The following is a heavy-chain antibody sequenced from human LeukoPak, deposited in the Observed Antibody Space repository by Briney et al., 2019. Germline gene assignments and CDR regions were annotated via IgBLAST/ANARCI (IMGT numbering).Heavy chain of an antibody. D-gene: IGHD3-10*01. CDR3: ARRYGSGSYSSRYYFDY. Sequence: GESLKISCKGSGYSFSSYWIGWVRQMPGKGLEWMGIIYPGDSDTRYSPSFQGQVTVSADKSISTAYLQWSSLKASDTAMYYCARRYGSGSYSSRYYFDYWGQGTLVTVSS. J-gene: IGHJ4*02. CDR1: GYSFSSYW. CDR2: IYPGDSDT. V-gene: IGHV5-51*01.